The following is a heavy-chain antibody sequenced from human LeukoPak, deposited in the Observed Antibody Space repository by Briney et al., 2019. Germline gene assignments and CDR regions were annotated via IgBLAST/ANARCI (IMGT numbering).Heavy chain of an antibody. V-gene: IGHV3-30*03. CDR3: ALRITIFGVVNHDAFDI. Sequence: PGGSLRLSCAASGFTFSNYGMHWVRQAPGKGLEWVVVISHDGSNNNYADSVKGRFTISRDTSKNTLYLQMNSLRSEDTAVYYCALRITIFGVVNHDAFDIWGQGTMVTVSS. CDR1: GFTFSNYG. D-gene: IGHD3-3*01. J-gene: IGHJ3*02. CDR2: ISHDGSNN.